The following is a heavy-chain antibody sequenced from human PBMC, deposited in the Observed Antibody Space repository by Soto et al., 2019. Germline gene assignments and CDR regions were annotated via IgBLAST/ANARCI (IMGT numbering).Heavy chain of an antibody. V-gene: IGHV5-51*01. CDR3: ARCFSTSCPLDY. CDR1: GYSFTSNW. CDR2: INPADSDI. D-gene: IGHD2-2*01. J-gene: IGHJ4*02. Sequence: PGESLKISCHGSGYSFTSNWIGWVRQMPWKVLEWMGIINPADSDIKYSPSFQGHVTVSADKSISTAYLQWSSLKASDTAMYYCARCFSTSCPLDYWGQGTLVTVSS.